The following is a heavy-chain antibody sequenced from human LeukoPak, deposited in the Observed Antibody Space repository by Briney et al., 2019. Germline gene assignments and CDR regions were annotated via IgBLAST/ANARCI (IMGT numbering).Heavy chain of an antibody. CDR3: AKTGSESGYYYYYYMDV. CDR1: GFTFSSYA. Sequence: GGSLRLSCAASGFTFSSYAMSWVRQAPGKGLEWVSAISGSGGSTYYADSVKGRFTISRDNSKNTLYLQMNSLRAEDTAVYYCAKTGSESGYYYYYYMDVWGKGTTVTVSS. V-gene: IGHV3-23*01. J-gene: IGHJ6*03. CDR2: ISGSGGST.